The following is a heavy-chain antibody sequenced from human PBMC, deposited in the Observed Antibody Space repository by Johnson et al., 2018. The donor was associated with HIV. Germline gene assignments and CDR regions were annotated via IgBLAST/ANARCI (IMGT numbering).Heavy chain of an antibody. CDR1: GFTFSSYA. Sequence: QVQLVESGGGVVQPGRSLRLSCAASGFTFSSYAMHWVRQAPGMGLEWVAYIWYDGRNKYYADSVKGRFTISRDNSKSTLYVQMNSLRAEDTAVYYGARGRSGRENVFDIWGQGTRATVLS. V-gene: IGHV3-30*04. J-gene: IGHJ3*02. CDR2: IWYDGRNK. D-gene: IGHD1-26*01. CDR3: ARGRSGRENVFDI.